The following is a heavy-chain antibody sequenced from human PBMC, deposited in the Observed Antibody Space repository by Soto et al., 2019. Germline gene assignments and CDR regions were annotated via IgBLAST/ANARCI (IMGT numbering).Heavy chain of an antibody. CDR1: GFTFSSYA. CDR3: AKGDCSSTSCYNPERGFDY. Sequence: GGSLRLSCAASGFTFSSYAMSWVRQAPGKGLEWVSAISGSGGSTYYADSVKGRFTISRDNSKNTLYLQMNSLRAEDTAVYYCAKGDCSSTSCYNPERGFDYWGQGTLVTVSS. CDR2: ISGSGGST. V-gene: IGHV3-23*01. J-gene: IGHJ4*02. D-gene: IGHD2-2*02.